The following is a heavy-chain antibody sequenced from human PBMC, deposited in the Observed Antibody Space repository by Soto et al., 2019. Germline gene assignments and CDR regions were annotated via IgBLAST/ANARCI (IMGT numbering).Heavy chain of an antibody. J-gene: IGHJ4*02. V-gene: IGHV3-30-3*01. CDR2: ISYDGSNK. CDR1: GFTFSIYA. Sequence: GGSLRLSCASSGFTFSIYAMHFVLQAPVKGLEWVAVISYDGSNKYYADSVKGRFTISRDNSKNTLYLQMNSLRAEDTAVYYCARDLAIGYDSSGLFDYWGQGTLVTVSS. CDR3: ARDLAIGYDSSGLFDY. D-gene: IGHD3-22*01.